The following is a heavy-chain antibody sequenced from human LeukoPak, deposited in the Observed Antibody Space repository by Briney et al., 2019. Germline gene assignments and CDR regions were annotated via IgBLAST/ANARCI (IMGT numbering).Heavy chain of an antibody. J-gene: IGHJ4*02. Sequence: GGSLRLSCAASGFTFNSYWMSWVRQAPEKGPEWLANIRQDGSDKQYVDSVKGRFTISRDDAKNSLYLQMNSLSAEDTAVYYCARHSRGSPIDDWGQGTLVTVSS. D-gene: IGHD2-15*01. CDR2: IRQDGSDK. CDR1: GFTFNSYW. CDR3: ARHSRGSPIDD. V-gene: IGHV3-7*01.